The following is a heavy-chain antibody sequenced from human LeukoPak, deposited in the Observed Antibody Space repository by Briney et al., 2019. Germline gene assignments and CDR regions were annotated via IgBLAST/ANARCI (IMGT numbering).Heavy chain of an antibody. CDR3: ATIAVAANIAFDI. V-gene: IGHV3-30*02. D-gene: IGHD6-19*01. J-gene: IGHJ3*02. CDR1: GFTFSSYG. Sequence: HPGGSLRLSCAASGFTFSSYGMHWVRQAPGKGLEWVAFIRYDGSNKYYADSVKGRFTISRDNSKNTLYLQMNSLRAEDTAVYYCATIAVAANIAFDIWGQGTMVTVSS. CDR2: IRYDGSNK.